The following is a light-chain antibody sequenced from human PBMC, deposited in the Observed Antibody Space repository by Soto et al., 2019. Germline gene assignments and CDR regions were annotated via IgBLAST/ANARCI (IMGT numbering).Light chain of an antibody. CDR2: EVS. V-gene: IGLV2-14*01. CDR3: SSYTGSSTPV. Sequence: QSALTQPASVSGSPGQSITISCTGTSSDVGGYNYVSWYQHHPGKAPNLMIYEVSNRPSGVSNRFSGSKSDNTASLTISGLQAEDEADYYCSSYTGSSTPVFGGGTKLTVL. J-gene: IGLJ3*02. CDR1: SSDVGGYNY.